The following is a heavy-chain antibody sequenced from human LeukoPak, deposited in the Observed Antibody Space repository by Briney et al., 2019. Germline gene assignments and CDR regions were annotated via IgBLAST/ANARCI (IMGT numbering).Heavy chain of an antibody. D-gene: IGHD4-17*01. J-gene: IGHJ5*01. CDR3: AKVYEYGDNDWFDS. CDR1: GFTFSGYG. CDR2: IRYDGSNK. Sequence: GGSLRLSCGASGFTFSGYGMHWVRQAPDKGLEWVAFIRYDGSNKNYADSVKGRFTISRDNSKNTLYLQMNSLRAEDTAVYYCAKVYEYGDNDWFDSWGQGTLVTVSS. V-gene: IGHV3-30*02.